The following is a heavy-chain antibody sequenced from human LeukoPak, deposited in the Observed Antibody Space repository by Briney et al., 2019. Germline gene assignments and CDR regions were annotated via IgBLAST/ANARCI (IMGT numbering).Heavy chain of an antibody. D-gene: IGHD6-13*01. J-gene: IGHJ4*02. CDR3: ARHRGSSWISPFDY. CDR1: GFTVSNNY. Sequence: PGGSLRLSCAASGFTVSNNYMNWVRQAPGKGLEWVSVINSGGSTYYADSVKGRFTISRDNSKNTLYLQMNSLRAEDTAVYYCARHRGSSWISPFDYWGQGTLVTVSS. CDR2: INSGGST. V-gene: IGHV3-66*04.